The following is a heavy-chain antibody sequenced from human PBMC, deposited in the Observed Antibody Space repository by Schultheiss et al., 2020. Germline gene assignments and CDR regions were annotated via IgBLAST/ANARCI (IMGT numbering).Heavy chain of an antibody. CDR3: ARHSSSWYYCFDY. J-gene: IGHJ4*02. CDR2: INHSGST. V-gene: IGHV4-34*01. CDR1: GGSFSGYY. Sequence: SQTLSLTCAVYGGSFSGYYWSWIRQPPGKGLEWIGEINHSGSTNYNPSLKSRVTISLDTSKNQFSLKLSSVTAADTAVYYCARHSSSWYYCFDYWGQGTLVTVSS. D-gene: IGHD6-13*01.